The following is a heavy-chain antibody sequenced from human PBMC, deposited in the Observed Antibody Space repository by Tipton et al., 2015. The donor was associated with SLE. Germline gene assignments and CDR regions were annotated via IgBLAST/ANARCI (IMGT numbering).Heavy chain of an antibody. D-gene: IGHD2-8*02. J-gene: IGHJ3*02. CDR3: ARCSGYSSGPRDDVFDI. Sequence: TLSLTCTVSGASVRNHYWSWIRQPAGKGLEWIGRIYTSGSTNYNPSLKSRVTISVDTSKNQFSLKLTSVTAADTAVYYCARCSGYSSGPRDDVFDIWGQGTVVTVSS. V-gene: IGHV4-4*07. CDR2: IYTSGST. CDR1: GASVRNHY.